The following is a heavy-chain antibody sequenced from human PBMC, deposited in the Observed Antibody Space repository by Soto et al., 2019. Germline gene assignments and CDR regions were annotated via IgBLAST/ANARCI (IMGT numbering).Heavy chain of an antibody. CDR1: GFSFSISP. V-gene: IGHV3-30-3*01. CDR3: ARDPKTTGGQHWAFNYLDS. Sequence: LRLSCAASGFSFSISPMHWVRQASGKGPEWVALISYDGTNKFYADSVKGRFTISRDNSKSTLYLHVDSLRPEDAAVYYCARDPKTTGGQHWAFNYLDSWGQGTLVTVSS. D-gene: IGHD2-8*02. CDR2: ISYDGTNK. J-gene: IGHJ4*02.